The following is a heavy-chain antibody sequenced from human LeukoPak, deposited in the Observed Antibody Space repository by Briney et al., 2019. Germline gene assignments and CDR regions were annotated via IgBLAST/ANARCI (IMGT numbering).Heavy chain of an antibody. CDR1: GGSISRNY. CDR2: IHYSGST. J-gene: IGHJ6*02. CDR3: ARGLMVTTSTRYYHDGMDV. D-gene: IGHD4-17*01. Sequence: PSETLSLTCSVSGGSISRNYWTWIRQPAGKGLEWIGYIHYSGSTNYKPSLKSRVTISVDTSKNQFSLNLSSVTAADTAVYYCARGLMVTTSTRYYHDGMDVWGQGTTVTVSS. V-gene: IGHV4-59*01.